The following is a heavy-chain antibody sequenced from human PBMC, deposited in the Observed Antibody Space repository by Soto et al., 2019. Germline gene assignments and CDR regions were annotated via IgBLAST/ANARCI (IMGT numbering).Heavy chain of an antibody. CDR3: ARDRLVDYGMDV. V-gene: IGHV4-59*01. J-gene: IGHJ6*02. CDR1: GGSISSYY. D-gene: IGHD3-9*01. CDR2: IYYSGST. Sequence: SETLSLTCTVSGGSISSYYWSWIRQPPGKGLEWIGYIYYSGSTNYNPSLKSRVTISVDTSKNQFSLKLSSVTAADTAVYYCARDRLVDYGMDVWGQGTTVTVSS.